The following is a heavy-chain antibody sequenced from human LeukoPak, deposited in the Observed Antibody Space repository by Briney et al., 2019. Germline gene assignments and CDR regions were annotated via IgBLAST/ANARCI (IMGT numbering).Heavy chain of an antibody. Sequence: PSETLSLTCAVYGGSFSGYYWSWIRQPPGKGLEWIGEISHSGSTNYNPSLKSRVTISVDTSKNQFSLKLSSVTAADTAVYYCARTRITIFGVVIRFDYWGQGTLVTVSS. CDR3: ARTRITIFGVVIRFDY. CDR2: ISHSGST. CDR1: GGSFSGYY. D-gene: IGHD3-3*01. J-gene: IGHJ4*02. V-gene: IGHV4-34*01.